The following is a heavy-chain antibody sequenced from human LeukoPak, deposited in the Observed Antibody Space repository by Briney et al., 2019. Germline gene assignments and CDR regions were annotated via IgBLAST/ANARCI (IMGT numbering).Heavy chain of an antibody. Sequence: GGSLRLSCAASGFTFSNAWMSWVRQAPGKGLEWVGRIKSKTDGGTTDYAAPVKGRFTISRDDSKNTLYLQMNSLKTEDTAVYYCTSSSSRRSYAFDIWGQGTMVTVSS. CDR2: IKSKTDGGTT. CDR1: GFTFSNAW. CDR3: TSSSSRRSYAFDI. D-gene: IGHD6-6*01. V-gene: IGHV3-15*01. J-gene: IGHJ3*02.